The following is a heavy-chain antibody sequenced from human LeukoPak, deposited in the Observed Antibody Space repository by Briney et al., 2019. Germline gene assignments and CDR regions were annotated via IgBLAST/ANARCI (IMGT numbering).Heavy chain of an antibody. V-gene: IGHV4-61*02. D-gene: IGHD3-3*01. Sequence: PSETLSLTCTVSGDSISSGDYYWSWIRQPAGKGLEWIGRISSSGSTNYNPSLKSRVTISVDTSKNQFSLKLSSVTAADTAVYYCARDRGRITIFGVVIIQSHFDYWGQGTLVTVSS. J-gene: IGHJ4*02. CDR3: ARDRGRITIFGVVIIQSHFDY. CDR2: ISSSGST. CDR1: GDSISSGDYY.